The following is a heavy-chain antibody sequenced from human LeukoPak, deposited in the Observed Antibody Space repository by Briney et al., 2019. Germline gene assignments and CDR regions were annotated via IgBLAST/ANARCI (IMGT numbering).Heavy chain of an antibody. CDR2: INPSGGST. J-gene: IGHJ4*02. CDR3: ARDPQSVFGVVTPPAGSY. D-gene: IGHD3-3*01. V-gene: IGHV1-46*01. CDR1: GYTFTSYY. Sequence: ASVKVSCKASGYTFTSYYMHWVRQAPGQGLEWMGIINPSGGSTSYAQKFQGRVTMTRDTSTSTVYMELSSLRSEDTAVYYCARDPQSVFGVVTPPAGSYWGQGTLVTVSS.